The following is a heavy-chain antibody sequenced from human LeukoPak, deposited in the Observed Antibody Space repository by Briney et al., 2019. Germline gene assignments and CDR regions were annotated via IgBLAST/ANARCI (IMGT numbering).Heavy chain of an antibody. CDR1: GGSFSGYY. V-gene: IGHV4-34*01. CDR2: INHSGST. J-gene: IGHJ4*02. CDR3: ARRQVGATDYFDY. Sequence: PSETLSLTCAVYGGSFSGYYWSWIRQPPGKGLEWIGEINHSGSTNYNPSLKSRVTISVDTSKNQFSLKLSSVTAADTAVYYCARRQVGATDYFDYWGQGTLVTVSS. D-gene: IGHD1-26*01.